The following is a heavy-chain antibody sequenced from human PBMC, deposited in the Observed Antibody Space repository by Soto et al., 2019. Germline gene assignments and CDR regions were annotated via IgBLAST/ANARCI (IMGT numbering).Heavy chain of an antibody. CDR2: IKSKTDGGTT. Sequence: PGGSLRLSCAASGFTFSNAWMNWVRQAPGRGLEWVGRIKSKTDGGTTDYAAPVKGRFTISRDDSKNTLYLQMNSLKTEDTAVYYCTPDQMRYSGGWHSYFDYGGKGTLVTVSS. J-gene: IGHJ4*02. CDR1: GFTFSNAW. V-gene: IGHV3-15*07. D-gene: IGHD6-25*01. CDR3: TPDQMRYSGGWHSYFDY.